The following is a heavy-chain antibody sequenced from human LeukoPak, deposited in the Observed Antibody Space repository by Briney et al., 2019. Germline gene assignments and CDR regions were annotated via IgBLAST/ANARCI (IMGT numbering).Heavy chain of an antibody. J-gene: IGHJ5*02. D-gene: IGHD2-2*01. CDR1: GFTFSSYA. V-gene: IGHV3-9*01. CDR2: ISWNSGSI. Sequence: PGGSLRLSCAASGFTFSSYAMHWVRQAPGKGLEWVSGISWNSGSIGYADSVKGRFTISRDNAKNSLYLQMNSLRAEDTAVYYCARDLGYCSSTSCYSWFDPWGQGTLVTVSS. CDR3: ARDLGYCSSTSCYSWFDP.